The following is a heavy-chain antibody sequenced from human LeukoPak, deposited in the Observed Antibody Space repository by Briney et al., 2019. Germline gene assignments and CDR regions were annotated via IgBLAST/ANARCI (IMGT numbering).Heavy chain of an antibody. D-gene: IGHD3-10*01. CDR3: TTDRYYYGSGANSIATYYFDY. CDR1: GGTFSSYA. V-gene: IGHV1-69*06. J-gene: IGHJ4*02. Sequence: SVNVSCKASGGTFSSYAISWVRQAPGQGLEWMGGIIPIFGTANYAQKFQGRVTITADKSTSTAYMELSSLRSEDTAVYYCTTDRYYYGSGANSIATYYFDYWGQGTLVTVSS. CDR2: IIPIFGTA.